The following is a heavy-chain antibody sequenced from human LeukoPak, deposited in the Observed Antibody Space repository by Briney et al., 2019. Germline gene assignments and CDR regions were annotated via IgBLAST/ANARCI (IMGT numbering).Heavy chain of an antibody. D-gene: IGHD6-19*01. V-gene: IGHV3-33*01. CDR1: GFTFSSYG. J-gene: IGHJ6*02. CDR2: IWYDGSNK. CDR3: ARDSGWYSGDYYYYGMDV. Sequence: GGSLRLSCAASGFTFSSYGMHWVRQAPGKGLEWVAVIWYDGSNKYYADSVKGRFTISRDNSKNTLYLQMNSLRAEDTAVYYCARDSGWYSGDYYYYGMDVWGQGTTVTVSS.